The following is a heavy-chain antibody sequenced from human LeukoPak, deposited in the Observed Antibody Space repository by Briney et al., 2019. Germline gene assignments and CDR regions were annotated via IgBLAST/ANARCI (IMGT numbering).Heavy chain of an antibody. V-gene: IGHV3-23*01. CDR1: GFTFSSYA. CDR3: AVLMIVVVTRGAFDI. J-gene: IGHJ3*02. CDR2: ISGSGGST. D-gene: IGHD3-22*01. Sequence: GGSLRLSCAVSGFTFSSYAMSWVRQAPGKGLEWVSAISGSGGSTYYADSVKGRFTISRDNSKNTLYLQMNSLRAEDTAVYYCAVLMIVVVTRGAFDIWGQGTMVTVSS.